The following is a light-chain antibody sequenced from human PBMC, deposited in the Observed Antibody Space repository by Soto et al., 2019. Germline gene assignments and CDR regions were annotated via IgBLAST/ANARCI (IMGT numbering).Light chain of an antibody. CDR2: AAS. CDR3: QQLNSYPLT. Sequence: DIQLTQSPSFLSASVVDRVTITFRASQGISSHLAWYQQKPGKAPKLLIYAASTLQSGVPSRFSGSGSGTEFTLTISSLQPEDFATYYCQQLNSYPLTFGQGTRLEIK. CDR1: QGISSH. J-gene: IGKJ5*01. V-gene: IGKV1-9*01.